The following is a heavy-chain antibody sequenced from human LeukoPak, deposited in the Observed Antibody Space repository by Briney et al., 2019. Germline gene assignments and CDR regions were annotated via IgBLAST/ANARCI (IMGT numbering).Heavy chain of an antibody. J-gene: IGHJ4*02. CDR1: GYTFTSYY. CDR3: ARDPGSGSYGDSFGY. V-gene: IGHV1-46*01. Sequence: ASVKVSCKASGYTFTSYYMHWVRQAPGQGLEWMGLINPSGGSTSYAQKFQGRVTMTRDTSTSTVYMELSSLRSEDTAVYYCARDPGSGSYGDSFGYWGQGTLVTVSS. D-gene: IGHD3-10*01. CDR2: INPSGGST.